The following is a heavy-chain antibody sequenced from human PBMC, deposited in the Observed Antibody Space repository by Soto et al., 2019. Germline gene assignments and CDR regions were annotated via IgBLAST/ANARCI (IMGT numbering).Heavy chain of an antibody. CDR3: AKGVTIFGVGWFDP. J-gene: IGHJ5*02. CDR2: ISYDGSNK. V-gene: IGHV3-30*18. Sequence: GGSLRLSCAASGFTFSSYGMHWVRQAPGKGLEWVAVISYDGSNKYYADSVKGRFTISRDNSKNTLYLQMNSLRAEDTALYYCAKGVTIFGVGWFDPWGQGTLVTVSS. CDR1: GFTFSSYG. D-gene: IGHD3-3*01.